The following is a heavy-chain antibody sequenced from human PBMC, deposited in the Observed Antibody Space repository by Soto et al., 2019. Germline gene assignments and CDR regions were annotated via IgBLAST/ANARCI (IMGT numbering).Heavy chain of an antibody. CDR2: ISNNGGTT. CDR3: AKGGAYNGPLHP. D-gene: IGHD1-1*01. CDR1: GFTFSSYA. Sequence: EVQLLESGGGLVQPGGSLRLSCAASGFTFSSYAMSWVRQAPGKGLEWVSSISNNGGTTYYGDSVKGRFTISRDSSKNTLYLQMSSLRAEDTAVYFCAKGGAYNGPLHPWGQGTLVTVSS. V-gene: IGHV3-23*01. J-gene: IGHJ5*02.